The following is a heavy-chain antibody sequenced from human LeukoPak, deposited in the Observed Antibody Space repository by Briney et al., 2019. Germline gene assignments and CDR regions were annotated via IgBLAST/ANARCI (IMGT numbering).Heavy chain of an antibody. V-gene: IGHV1-2*02. J-gene: IGHJ4*02. Sequence: GASVKVSSKASGYTFTGYYMHWVRQAPGQGLEWMGWINPNSGGTNYAQKFQGRVTMTRDTSISTAYMELSRLRSDDTAVYYCARGPSFYYYDSSGYLPDYWGQGTLVTVSS. CDR1: GYTFTGYY. CDR2: INPNSGGT. D-gene: IGHD3-22*01. CDR3: ARGPSFYYYDSSGYLPDY.